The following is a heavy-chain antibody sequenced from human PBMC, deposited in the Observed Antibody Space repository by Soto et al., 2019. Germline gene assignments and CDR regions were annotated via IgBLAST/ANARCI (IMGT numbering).Heavy chain of an antibody. CDR2: ISAYNGNT. Sequence: QVQLVQSGAEVKKPGASVKVSCKASGYTFTSYGISWVRQAPGQGLEWMGWISAYNGNTNYAQKLQGRVTMTTDTSTSTAYMELRSVSSDDSAVYYCAGTLGYCISTSCYPYYGMDVWGQGTTVTVSS. CDR3: AGTLGYCISTSCYPYYGMDV. CDR1: GYTFTSYG. V-gene: IGHV1-18*01. J-gene: IGHJ6*02. D-gene: IGHD2-2*01.